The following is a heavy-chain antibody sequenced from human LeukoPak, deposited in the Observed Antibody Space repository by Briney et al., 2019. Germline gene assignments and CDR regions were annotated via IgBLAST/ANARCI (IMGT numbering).Heavy chain of an antibody. V-gene: IGHV3-23*01. CDR2: ICGTDDKT. D-gene: IGHD2-15*01. CDR1: GFTFSNYA. J-gene: IGHJ5*02. Sequence: QTGGSLRLSCVASGFTFSNYAMSWVRQAPGKGLELVSGICGTDDKTVYGDAVKGRFTISRDNAKNTLYLQMNSLRADDTAVYYTAKTQGYYDAWGQGPLVTVSS. CDR3: AKTQGYYDA.